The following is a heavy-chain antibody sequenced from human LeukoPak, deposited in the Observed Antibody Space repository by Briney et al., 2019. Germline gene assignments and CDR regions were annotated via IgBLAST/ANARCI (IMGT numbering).Heavy chain of an antibody. CDR2: IYYSGTT. CDR1: GGSISSTSYY. D-gene: IGHD3-10*01. Sequence: SETLSLTCTVSGGSISSTSYYWGWIRQPPGEGLEWIGSIYYSGTTYYNPSLKSRVTISLATSQTQFSLRLTSVTAADTAVYYCASQLGYGSGTYYNKLFDYWGQGTLLTVSS. J-gene: IGHJ4*02. V-gene: IGHV4-39*01. CDR3: ASQLGYGSGTYYNKLFDY.